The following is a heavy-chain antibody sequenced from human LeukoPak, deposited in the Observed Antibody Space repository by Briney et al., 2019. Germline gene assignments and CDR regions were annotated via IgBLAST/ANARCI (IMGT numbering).Heavy chain of an antibody. Sequence: GGSLRLSCAVSGFTFSSYWMSWARQAPGKGLEWVAIIKQDGSEKYYVDSVKGRFTISRDNAKKSLYLQMNSLRAEDTAVYYCSRGRNYFDFWGQGTLVTVSS. V-gene: IGHV3-7*05. J-gene: IGHJ4*02. CDR3: SRGRNYFDF. CDR2: IKQDGSEK. CDR1: GFTFSSYW.